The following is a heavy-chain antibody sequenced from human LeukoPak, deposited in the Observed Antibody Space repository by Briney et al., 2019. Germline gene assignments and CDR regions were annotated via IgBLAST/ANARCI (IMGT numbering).Heavy chain of an antibody. D-gene: IGHD3-22*01. J-gene: IGHJ3*02. CDR1: GGSISSSSYY. V-gene: IGHV4-39*01. Sequence: PSETLSLTCTVSGGSISSSSYYWGWIRQPPGKGLEWTGSIYYSGSTYYNPSLKSRVTISVDTSKNQFSLKLSSVTAADTAVYYCANDSSGYYHDAFDIWGQGTMVTVSS. CDR3: ANDSSGYYHDAFDI. CDR2: IYYSGST.